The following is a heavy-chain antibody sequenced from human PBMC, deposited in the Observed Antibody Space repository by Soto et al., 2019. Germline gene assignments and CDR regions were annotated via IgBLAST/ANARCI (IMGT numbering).Heavy chain of an antibody. V-gene: IGHV3-30*04. Sequence: QVQLVESGGGVVQPGRSLRLSCAASGFTFSSYAMHWVRQAPGKGLEWVAVISYDGSNKYYADSVKGRFTISRDNSKNTLYLQMNSLRAEDTAVYYCAKDYGRSYYYYGMDVWGQGTTVTVSS. CDR2: ISYDGSNK. D-gene: IGHD3-16*01. J-gene: IGHJ6*02. CDR3: AKDYGRSYYYYGMDV. CDR1: GFTFSSYA.